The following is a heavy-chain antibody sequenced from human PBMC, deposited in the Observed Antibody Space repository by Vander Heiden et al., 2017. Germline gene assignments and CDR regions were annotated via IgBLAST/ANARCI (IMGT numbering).Heavy chain of an antibody. CDR1: GLTHRDYS. D-gene: IGHD3-3*01. CDR3: VRSRTLLEWLSSNWFDP. J-gene: IGHJ5*02. Sequence: QLQLVAFGGGLVRSGGSRRLSCAASGLTHRDYSMNWIRQAPGKGLEWVSYISSSGSTIFYADSVQGRFTISRDNAKNSLWLQMNSLRAEDTAVYYCVRSRTLLEWLSSNWFDPWGQGTLVTVSS. CDR2: ISSSGSTI. V-gene: IGHV3-11*01.